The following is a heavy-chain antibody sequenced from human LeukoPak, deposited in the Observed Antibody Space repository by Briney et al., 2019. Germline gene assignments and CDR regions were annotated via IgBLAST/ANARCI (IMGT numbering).Heavy chain of an antibody. D-gene: IGHD3-9*01. CDR3: TTTIRYFDWLSWENFDY. CDR2: IRYDGSNK. Sequence: GGSLRLSCTASGFTFSSYGMHWVRQAPGKGLEWVAFIRYDGSNKYYADSVKGRFTISRDNSKNTLYLQMNSLRAEDTAVYYCTTTIRYFDWLSWENFDYWGQGTLVTVSS. V-gene: IGHV3-30*02. J-gene: IGHJ4*02. CDR1: GFTFSSYG.